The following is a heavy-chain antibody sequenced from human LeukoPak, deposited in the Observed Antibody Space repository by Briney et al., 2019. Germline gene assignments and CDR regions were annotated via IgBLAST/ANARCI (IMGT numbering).Heavy chain of an antibody. CDR1: GFTFSIYG. Sequence: GGSLRLSCAASGFTFSIYGMHWVRQAPGKGLEWVAVISYDGSNKYYADSVKGRFTISRDHSKNTLYLQTNSLRAEDTALYYCAKDLWKYQLRTLDYWGQGTLVTVSS. CDR3: AKDLWKYQLRTLDY. D-gene: IGHD2-2*01. J-gene: IGHJ4*02. V-gene: IGHV3-30*18. CDR2: ISYDGSNK.